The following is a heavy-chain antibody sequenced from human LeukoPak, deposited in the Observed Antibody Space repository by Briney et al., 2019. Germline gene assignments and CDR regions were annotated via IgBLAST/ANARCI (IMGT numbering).Heavy chain of an antibody. D-gene: IGHD4/OR15-4a*01. Sequence: GGSLRLSCAASGFIFSNYNMNWVRQAPGKGLEWVSTISISGGSTYYADSVKGRFTISRDNSKNTLYLQMNSLRAEDTAVYYCTRDDYGETFDYWGQGTLVTVSS. CDR1: GFIFSNYN. V-gene: IGHV3-23*01. CDR3: TRDDYGETFDY. J-gene: IGHJ4*02. CDR2: ISISGGST.